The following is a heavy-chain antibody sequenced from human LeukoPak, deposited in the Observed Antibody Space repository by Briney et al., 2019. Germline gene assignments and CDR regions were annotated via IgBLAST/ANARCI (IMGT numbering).Heavy chain of an antibody. CDR1: GGSISSYY. V-gene: IGHV4-59*01. Sequence: PSETLSLTCTVSGGSISSYYWSWIRQPPGKGLEWIGYIYYSGSTNYNPSLKGRVAISVDTSKNQFSLKLSSVTAADTAVYYCARGPADSSGWPYYFDYWGQGTLVTVSS. CDR2: IYYSGST. D-gene: IGHD6-19*01. J-gene: IGHJ4*02. CDR3: ARGPADSSGWPYYFDY.